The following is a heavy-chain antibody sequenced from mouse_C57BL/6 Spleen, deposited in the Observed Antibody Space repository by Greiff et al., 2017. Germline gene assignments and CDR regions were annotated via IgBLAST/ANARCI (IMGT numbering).Heavy chain of an antibody. CDR2: IDPETGGT. CDR3: TSSYYDGSSDVGY. J-gene: IGHJ2*01. Sequence: VQLQQSGAELVRPGASVTLSCKASGYTFTDYEMHWVKQTPVHGLEWIGAIDPETGGTAYNQKFKGKAILTADKSSSTAYMELRSLTSEDSAVYYCTSSYYDGSSDVGYWGQGTTLTVSS. D-gene: IGHD1-1*01. V-gene: IGHV1-15*01. CDR1: GYTFTDYE.